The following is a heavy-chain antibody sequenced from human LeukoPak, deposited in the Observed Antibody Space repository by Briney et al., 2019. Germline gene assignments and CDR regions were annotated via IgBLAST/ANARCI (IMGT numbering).Heavy chain of an antibody. J-gene: IGHJ4*02. CDR1: GCTFSHYS. CDR3: AKDGQRGSDYINSLDK. V-gene: IGHV3-33*02. D-gene: IGHD4-11*01. CDR2: IWTDGTNS. Sequence: PSESLTLSCAASGCTFSHYSKHWVRQAQGKGLEWVAVIWTDGTNSFYGTPVNGRRITSRDNFTKTPFLQKMSLRAEDTAVYYCAKDGQRGSDYINSLDKWGQGTLVTVSS.